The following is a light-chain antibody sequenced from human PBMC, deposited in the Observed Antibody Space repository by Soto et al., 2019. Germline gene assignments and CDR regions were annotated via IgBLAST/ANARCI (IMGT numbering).Light chain of an antibody. Sequence: QSALTQPASVSGSPGQSITISCTGTSSDVGSYNLVSWYQQHPGKAPKLMIYEGSKRPSGVSNRFSGSTSGNTASLTISGLQAEDEADYYCCSYAGRGVFGGGTKLTVL. CDR2: EGS. J-gene: IGLJ2*01. V-gene: IGLV2-23*01. CDR3: CSYAGRGV. CDR1: SSDVGSYNL.